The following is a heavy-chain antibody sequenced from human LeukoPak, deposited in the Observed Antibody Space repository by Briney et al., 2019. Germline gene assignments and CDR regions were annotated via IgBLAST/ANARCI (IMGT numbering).Heavy chain of an antibody. CDR1: GYNFTSYW. Sequence: GESLKISCQGSGYNFTSYWIGWVRQMPGKGPGWMGIIYPADSDTRYSPSFQGQVTISADKSISTAYLQWSSLKASDTAMYYCARAYSSGVANYGTDVWGQGTTVTVSS. J-gene: IGHJ6*02. V-gene: IGHV5-51*01. CDR2: IYPADSDT. CDR3: ARAYSSGVANYGTDV. D-gene: IGHD6-19*01.